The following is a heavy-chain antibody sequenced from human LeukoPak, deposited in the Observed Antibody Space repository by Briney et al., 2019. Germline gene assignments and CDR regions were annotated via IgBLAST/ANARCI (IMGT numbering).Heavy chain of an antibody. CDR3: ARDLPTYYYDSSGYYPGNYFDY. CDR2: ISTYKGNT. V-gene: IGHV1-18*01. CDR1: GYMFASYG. J-gene: IGHJ4*02. Sequence: ASVKVSCKASGYMFASYGISWVRQAPGQGLEWMGWISTYKGNTNYAQKLQGRVIMTTDTSTSTAYMELRSLRSDDTAVYYCARDLPTYYYDSSGYYPGNYFDYWGQGTLVTVSS. D-gene: IGHD3-22*01.